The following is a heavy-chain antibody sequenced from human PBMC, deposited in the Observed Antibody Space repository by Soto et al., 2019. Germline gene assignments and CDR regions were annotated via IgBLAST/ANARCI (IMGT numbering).Heavy chain of an antibody. CDR3: AKDLCDGLYCSGGNCCYYYYKGMDV. D-gene: IGHD2-15*01. V-gene: IGHV3-9*01. CDR2: IRWKRGNI. CDR1: GFTLDDYA. J-gene: IGHJ6*02. Sequence: SLTPSCPASGFTLDDYAMHWVRQAPGKGLEWVSGIRWKRGNIAYADSVQGPYSMHRDNTKNSIYLQMNSLRTEDRVLYYCAKDLCDGLYCSGGNCCYYYYKGMDVWGQGTTVTVSS.